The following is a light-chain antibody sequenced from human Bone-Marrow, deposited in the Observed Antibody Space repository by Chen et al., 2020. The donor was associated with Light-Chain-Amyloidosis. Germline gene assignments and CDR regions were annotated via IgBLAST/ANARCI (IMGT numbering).Light chain of an antibody. CDR2: RDT. CDR3: QSADSSGTYEVI. Sequence: SSELTQPPSVSVSPGQTARITCSGDDLPTKYAYWYQQKPGQAPVLVIHRDTERQSGISDRFSCSSSGTTATVTISGVQAEDEADYHCQSADSSGTYEVIFGGGTKLTVL. J-gene: IGLJ2*01. V-gene: IGLV3-25*03. CDR1: DLPTKY.